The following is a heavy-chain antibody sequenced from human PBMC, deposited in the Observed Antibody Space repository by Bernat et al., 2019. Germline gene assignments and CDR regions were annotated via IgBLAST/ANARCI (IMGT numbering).Heavy chain of an antibody. V-gene: IGHV3-23*01. J-gene: IGHJ4*02. CDR3: AKGPVGARLWVDY. CDR1: GFTFSSYA. Sequence: EVQLLESGGGLVQPGGSLRLSCAASGFTFSSYAISWVRQAPGKGLEWVSAISGSGGSTYYADSVKGRFTISRGNSKNTMYLQMTSLRAEDTAVYYCAKGPVGARLWVDYWGQGTLVTVSS. D-gene: IGHD1-26*01. CDR2: ISGSGGST.